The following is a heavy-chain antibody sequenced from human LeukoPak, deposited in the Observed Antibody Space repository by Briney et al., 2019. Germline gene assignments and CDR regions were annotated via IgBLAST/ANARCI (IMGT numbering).Heavy chain of an antibody. CDR3: ARGFVVVPAAMLAWFDP. CDR1: GGSFSGYY. D-gene: IGHD2-2*01. J-gene: IGHJ5*02. V-gene: IGHV4-34*01. CDR2: INHSGST. Sequence: KPSETLSLTCAVYGGSFSGYYWSWIRQPPGKGLEWIGEINHSGSTNYNPSLKSRVTISVDTSKNQFSLKLSSVTAADTAVYYCARGFVVVPAAMLAWFDPWGQGTWSPSPQ.